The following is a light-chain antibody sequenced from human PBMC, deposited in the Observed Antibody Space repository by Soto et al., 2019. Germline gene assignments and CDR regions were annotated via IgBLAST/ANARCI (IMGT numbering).Light chain of an antibody. CDR2: DAS. CDR3: QQYDNLLRT. V-gene: IGKV1-33*01. J-gene: IGKJ4*01. Sequence: DIQMTQSPSSLSASVGDRVTITCQASQDISNYLNWYQQKPGKAPKLLIYDASNLETGVPSRFSGSGSGTDFTFTSSSLQPEDIATYYCQQYDNLLRTFGGGTKVEIK. CDR1: QDISNY.